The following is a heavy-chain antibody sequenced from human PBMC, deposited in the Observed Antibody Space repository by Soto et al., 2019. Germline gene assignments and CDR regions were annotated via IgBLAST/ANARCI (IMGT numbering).Heavy chain of an antibody. J-gene: IGHJ4*02. D-gene: IGHD5-12*01. CDR3: AKEGYGGSGYSFDH. Sequence: EVQLLESGGGLVQPGGSLRLSCAASGFTFSSYAMGWVRQAPGKGLEWVSAISPSGSHTYYADSVKGRLTISRDSSRNTRSVKMNSVGAENTAVYYCAKEGYGGSGYSFDHWGRGALVPVS. CDR1: GFTFSSYA. CDR2: ISPSGSHT. V-gene: IGHV3-23*01.